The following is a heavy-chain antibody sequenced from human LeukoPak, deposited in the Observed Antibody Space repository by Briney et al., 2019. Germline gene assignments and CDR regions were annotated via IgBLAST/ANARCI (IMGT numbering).Heavy chain of an antibody. CDR3: ARESAGYDFWSGYWYYFDY. CDR1: GGSISSGSYY. D-gene: IGHD3-3*01. Sequence: PSETLSLTCTVSGGSISSGSYYWSWIRQPAGKGLEWIGRIYTSGSTNYNPSLKSRVTISVDTSKNQFSLKLSSVTAADTAVYYCARESAGYDFWSGYWYYFDYWGQGTLVTVSS. CDR2: IYTSGST. V-gene: IGHV4-61*02. J-gene: IGHJ4*02.